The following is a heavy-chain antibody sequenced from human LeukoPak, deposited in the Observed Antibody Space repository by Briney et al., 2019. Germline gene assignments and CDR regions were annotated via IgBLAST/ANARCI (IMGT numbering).Heavy chain of an antibody. Sequence: SETLSLTCAVYGGSFSGYYWSLIRQPAGKGLEWIGEINHSGSTNYNPSLKSRVTISVDTSKNQFSLKLSSVTAADTAVYYCARVFGTTAFKFDPWGQGTLVTVSS. CDR1: GGSFSGYY. D-gene: IGHD4-17*01. J-gene: IGHJ5*02. CDR3: ARVFGTTAFKFDP. V-gene: IGHV4-34*01. CDR2: INHSGST.